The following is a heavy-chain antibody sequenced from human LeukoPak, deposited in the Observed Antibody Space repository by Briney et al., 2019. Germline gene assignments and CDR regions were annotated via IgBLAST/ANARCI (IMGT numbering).Heavy chain of an antibody. Sequence: PGRSLRLSCAASGFTFSNYGMYWVRLAPGKGVEWMALIWYDGSNKYYADSVRGRFTISRDNSKNTLYLQMNSLRAEDTAVYYCARDDVAVNNAFDVWGQGTMVTVSS. CDR3: ARDDVAVNNAFDV. J-gene: IGHJ3*01. D-gene: IGHD2-15*01. CDR2: IWYDGSNK. CDR1: GFTFSNYG. V-gene: IGHV3-33*07.